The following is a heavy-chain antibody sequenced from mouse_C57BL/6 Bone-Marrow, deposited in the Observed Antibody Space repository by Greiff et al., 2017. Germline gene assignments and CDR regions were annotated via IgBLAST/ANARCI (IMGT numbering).Heavy chain of an antibody. J-gene: IGHJ3*01. D-gene: IGHD2-5*01. V-gene: IGHV1-75*01. CDR2: IFPGSGST. CDR3: ASAYYSNPWFAY. CDR1: GYTFTDYY. Sequence: VQGVESGPELVKPGASVKISCKASGYTFTDYYINWVKQRPGQGLEWIGWIFPGSGSTYYNEKFKGKATLTVDKSSSTAYMLLSSLTSEDSAVYFCASAYYSNPWFAYWGQGTLVTVSA.